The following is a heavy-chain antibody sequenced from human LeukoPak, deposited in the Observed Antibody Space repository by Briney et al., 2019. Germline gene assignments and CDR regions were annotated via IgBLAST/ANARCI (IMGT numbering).Heavy chain of an antibody. Sequence: GGSLRLSCTASGLRFSDLWMHWVRQAPGKGLVWVSRIRGDWHDTTYADSVKGRFAISGDNAQNTLYLQMNSLRVEDTAVYYCASDRVLGSGSLDNWGQGTLVTVSS. D-gene: IGHD3-10*01. CDR2: IRGDWHDT. J-gene: IGHJ4*02. CDR3: ASDRVLGSGSLDN. V-gene: IGHV3-74*01. CDR1: GLRFSDLW.